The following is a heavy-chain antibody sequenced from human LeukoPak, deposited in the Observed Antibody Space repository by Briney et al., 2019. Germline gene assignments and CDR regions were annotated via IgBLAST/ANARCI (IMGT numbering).Heavy chain of an antibody. CDR3: ARDLRTVGTRKPDALDL. CDR1: GFTVSSNY. CDR2: ISGSSSYI. D-gene: IGHD1-1*01. Sequence: SGGSLRLSCAASGFTVSSNYMNWVRQAPGKGLEWVASISGSSSYIYYADSVKGRFTISRDNAKNSLSLQMNSLRVEDTAVYYCARDLRTVGTRKPDALDLWGQGTMVTVSS. V-gene: IGHV3-21*06. J-gene: IGHJ3*01.